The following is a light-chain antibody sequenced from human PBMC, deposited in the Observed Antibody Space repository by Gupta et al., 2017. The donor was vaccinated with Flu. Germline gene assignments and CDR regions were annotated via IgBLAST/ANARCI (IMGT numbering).Light chain of an antibody. J-gene: IGLJ1*01. CDR3: CSYAGSSTYV. CDR2: EGS. CDR1: SSDVGSYNL. Sequence: QSALTQPASVSGSPGQSIPLSGIGTSSDVGSYNLVSWYQQHPGKAPKLMIYEGSKRPSGVSNRFSGSKSGNTASLTISGLQAEDEADYYCCSYAGSSTYVFGTGTKVTVL. V-gene: IGLV2-23*01.